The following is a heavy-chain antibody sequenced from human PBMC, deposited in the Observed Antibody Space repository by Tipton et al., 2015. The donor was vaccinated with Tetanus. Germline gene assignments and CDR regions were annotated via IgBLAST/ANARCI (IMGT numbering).Heavy chain of an antibody. J-gene: IGHJ4*02. D-gene: IGHD2-2*01. CDR3: AREVPAAGHFDS. V-gene: IGHV4-59*01. Sequence: TLSLTCAVYGGASTRFFLNLVSRPAGYGLEWIRDVYYNGNTPYHPALKSRVTISVDTSKNQLSLKLSSGTAADTAIYYCAREVPAAGHFDSWGQGTLVTVSS. CDR2: VYYNGNT. CDR1: GGASTRFF.